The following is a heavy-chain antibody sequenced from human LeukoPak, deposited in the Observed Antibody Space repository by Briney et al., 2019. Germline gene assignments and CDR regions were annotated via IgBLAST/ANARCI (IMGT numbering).Heavy chain of an antibody. D-gene: IGHD1-14*01. CDR2: IYYSGST. V-gene: IGHV4-59*08. Sequence: SETLSLTCSVSAGSIISYYWSWIRQPPGKGLEWIGYIYYSGSTKYNPSLKSRVTISLDTSKNQFSLRLSSVTAADTAVYYCARYNSLHAFEIWGQGTTVTLSS. CDR1: AGSIISYY. J-gene: IGHJ3*02. CDR3: ARYNSLHAFEI.